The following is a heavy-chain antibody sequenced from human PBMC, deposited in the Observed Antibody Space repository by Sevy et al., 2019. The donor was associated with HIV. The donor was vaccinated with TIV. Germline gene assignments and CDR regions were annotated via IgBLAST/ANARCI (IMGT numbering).Heavy chain of an antibody. J-gene: IGHJ4*02. V-gene: IGHV3-21*06. CDR2: ISSASSYR. D-gene: IGHD3-22*01. CDR1: GFTFRDYS. Sequence: GGSLRLSCAASGFTFRDYSMNWVRQAPGQRLEWVASISSASSYRKYGDSVKGRFTISRDNAKNLLYLELNSLRVEDTAVYYCTRVDYYDTSASQYWGQGILVTVSS. CDR3: TRVDYYDTSASQY.